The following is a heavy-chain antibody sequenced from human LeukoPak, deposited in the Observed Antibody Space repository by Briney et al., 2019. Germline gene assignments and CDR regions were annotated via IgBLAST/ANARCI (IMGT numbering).Heavy chain of an antibody. J-gene: IGHJ4*02. D-gene: IGHD3-3*01. Sequence: ASVKVSCKASGGTFSSYAISWVRQAPGQGLEWMGGIIPIFGTANYAQKFQGRVTITADESTGTAYMELSSLRSEDTAVYYCAIGGNDFWSGYPYYFDYWGQGTLVTVSS. CDR3: AIGGNDFWSGYPYYFDY. V-gene: IGHV1-69*13. CDR1: GGTFSSYA. CDR2: IIPIFGTA.